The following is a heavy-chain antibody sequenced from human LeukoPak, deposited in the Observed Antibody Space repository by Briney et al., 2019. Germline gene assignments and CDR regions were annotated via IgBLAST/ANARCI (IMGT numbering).Heavy chain of an antibody. J-gene: IGHJ4*02. CDR3: ARDPGIAAADLFDD. CDR2: ISSSSSYI. V-gene: IGHV3-21*01. Sequence: GGPLRLSCAASGFTFSSYSMNWVRQAPWKGLEWVSSISSSSSYIYYADSVKGRFTISRDNARNSLYLQMNSLRAEDTAVYYCARDPGIAAADLFDDWGQGTLVTVSS. CDR1: GFTFSSYS. D-gene: IGHD6-13*01.